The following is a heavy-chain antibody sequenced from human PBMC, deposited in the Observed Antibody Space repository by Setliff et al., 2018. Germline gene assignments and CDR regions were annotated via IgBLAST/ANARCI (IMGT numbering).Heavy chain of an antibody. J-gene: IGHJ4*02. D-gene: IGHD6-6*01. Sequence: SETLSLTCTVSGGSFTGTTYYWGWIRQSPGKGLEWIGTIINSGSTYYNPSLKSRVTMSVDTSKNQLSLKLTFVTAADTAIYYCVRPLEYWGQGTLVTVSS. CDR1: GGSFTGTTYY. CDR2: IINSGST. V-gene: IGHV4-39*01. CDR3: VRPLEY.